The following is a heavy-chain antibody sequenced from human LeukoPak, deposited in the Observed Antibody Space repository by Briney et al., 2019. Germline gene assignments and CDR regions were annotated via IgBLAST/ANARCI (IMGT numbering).Heavy chain of an antibody. Sequence: GGSLRLSCAASGFTFSSYAMHWVRQAPGKGLEWVAVISYDGSNKYYADSVKGRFTISRDNSKNTLYLQMNSLRAEDTAVYYCAKDHSSTGFNYWGQGTLVTVSS. D-gene: IGHD2-2*01. CDR3: AKDHSSTGFNY. CDR1: GFTFSSYA. CDR2: ISYDGSNK. J-gene: IGHJ4*02. V-gene: IGHV3-30-3*01.